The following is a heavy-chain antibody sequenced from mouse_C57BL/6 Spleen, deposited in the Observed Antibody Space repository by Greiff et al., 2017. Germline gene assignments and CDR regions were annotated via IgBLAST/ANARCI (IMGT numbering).Heavy chain of an antibody. D-gene: IGHD1-1*01. CDR1: GFTFSDFY. Sequence: EVKLVESGGGLVQSGRSLRLSCATSGFTFSDFYMEWVRQAPGKGLEWIAASRNKANDYTTEYSASVKGRFIVSRDTSQSILYLQMNALRAEDTAIYYCARDGYYGYAMDYWGQGTSVTVSS. J-gene: IGHJ4*01. CDR2: SRNKANDYTT. CDR3: ARDGYYGYAMDY. V-gene: IGHV7-1*01.